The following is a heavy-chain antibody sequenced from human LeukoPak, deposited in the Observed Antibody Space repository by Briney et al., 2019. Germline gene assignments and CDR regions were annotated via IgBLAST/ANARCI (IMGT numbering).Heavy chain of an antibody. Sequence: SETLSLTCTVSGGSISNYYWTWLRQPPGKGLEWIGHIYYIGSTNYNPSLKSRVTISLDTSKKQFSLKLSSVTAADTAVYYCARELGCGGFDYWGQGTLVTVSS. V-gene: IGHV4-59*12. D-gene: IGHD2-15*01. J-gene: IGHJ4*02. CDR2: IYYIGST. CDR1: GGSISNYY. CDR3: ARELGCGGFDY.